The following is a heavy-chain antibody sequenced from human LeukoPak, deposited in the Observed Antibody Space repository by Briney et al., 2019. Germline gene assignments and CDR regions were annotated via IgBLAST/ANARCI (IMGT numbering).Heavy chain of an antibody. CDR3: ARSDIWGSHRFLDY. V-gene: IGHV4-59*08. CDR2: IQDSGTT. J-gene: IGHJ4*02. CDR1: GGSINNYY. Sequence: SSETLSLTCTVSGGSINNYYWSWIRQSPGKGLEWIGYIQDSGTTTYNPSLKSRVIMSVDTSKNQLSLKLTSVTAADTAVYFCARSDIWGSHRFLDYWGQGALVTVSS. D-gene: IGHD3-16*02.